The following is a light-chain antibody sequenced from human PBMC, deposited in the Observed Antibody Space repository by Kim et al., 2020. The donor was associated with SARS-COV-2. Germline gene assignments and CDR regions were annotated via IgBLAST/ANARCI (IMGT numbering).Light chain of an antibody. CDR1: QSVRSSY. CDR3: QQYGSSRLT. V-gene: IGKV3-20*01. CDR2: GAS. Sequence: SPGERATPSCRASQSVRSSYLAWYQQKPGQAPRLLIYGASSRATGIPDRFSGSGSGTDFTLTISRLEPEDFAVYYCQQYGSSRLTFGQGTRLEIK. J-gene: IGKJ5*01.